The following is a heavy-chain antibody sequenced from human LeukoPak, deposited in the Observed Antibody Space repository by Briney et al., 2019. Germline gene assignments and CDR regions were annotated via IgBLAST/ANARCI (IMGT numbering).Heavy chain of an antibody. CDR1: GFXFTDEY. D-gene: IGHD2-2*01. V-gene: IGHV1-2*02. J-gene: IGHJ4*02. CDR3: ARDPKSQLLLDY. CDR2: INPYSGAI. Sequence: PGASVKVSCKSSGFXFTDEYIHWVRQAPGQGLEWMGWINPYSGAINYAQKFQGRVTLTRDTSISTAYMELSRLTSGDTAVYYCARDPKSQLLLDYWGQGTLVTVSS.